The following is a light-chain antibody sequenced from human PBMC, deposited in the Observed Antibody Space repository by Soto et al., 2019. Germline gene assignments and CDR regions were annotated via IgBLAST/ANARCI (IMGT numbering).Light chain of an antibody. Sequence: QSVLTQPPSASGTPGQRVTISCSGSSSNIGSNTVNWNQQLPGAAPKLLIQSNNQRPSGVPDRFSGSQSGTSASLAISGLQSEDEADYYCAVWDDSLNGYVFGTGTKVTVL. V-gene: IGLV1-44*01. J-gene: IGLJ1*01. CDR2: SNN. CDR3: AVWDDSLNGYV. CDR1: SSNIGSNT.